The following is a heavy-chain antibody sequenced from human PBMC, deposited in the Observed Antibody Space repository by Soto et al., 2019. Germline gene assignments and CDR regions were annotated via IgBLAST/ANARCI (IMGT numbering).Heavy chain of an antibody. D-gene: IGHD1-26*01. J-gene: IGHJ4*02. CDR1: GFTFSSYS. Sequence: GGSLRLSCAASGFTFSSYSMNWVRQAPGKGLEWVSSISSSSGHIYYADSLKGRFTTSRDNAKNSLYLQMNSLRAEDTAVYYCTRHWLATREFDYWGQGTLVTVSS. CDR2: ISSSSGHI. V-gene: IGHV3-21*01. CDR3: TRHWLATREFDY.